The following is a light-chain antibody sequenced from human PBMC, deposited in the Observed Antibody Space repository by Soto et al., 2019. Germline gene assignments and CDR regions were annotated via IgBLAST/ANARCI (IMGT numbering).Light chain of an antibody. J-gene: IGKJ3*01. CDR1: QSVSSN. Sequence: EIVMTQSPATLSVSPGERATLSCRASQSVSSNLAWYQQKPGQAPRLLIYGASTRATSIPARFSGSGSGTEFTLNISSLQSEDFAVDYCQQYNNWPPFTFGPGTKVDIK. CDR3: QQYNNWPPFT. CDR2: GAS. V-gene: IGKV3-15*01.